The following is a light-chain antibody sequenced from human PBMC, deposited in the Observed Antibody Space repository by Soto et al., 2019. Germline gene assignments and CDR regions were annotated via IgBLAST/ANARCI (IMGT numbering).Light chain of an antibody. CDR3: QQSSDLPWT. V-gene: IGKV1-39*01. CDR2: AAS. CDR1: QNIDNF. Sequence: DIQMTQSPSSLSASVGDMVTISCRTSQNIDNFLNWYQQKPGKAPKLLINAASNLESGVPSRFSGTGHGTDFTLTISSLHFDDFATYYCQQSSDLPWTFGQGTKVEVK. J-gene: IGKJ1*01.